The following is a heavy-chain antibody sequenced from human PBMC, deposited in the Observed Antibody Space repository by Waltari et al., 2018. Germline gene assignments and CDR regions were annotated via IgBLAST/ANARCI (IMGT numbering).Heavy chain of an antibody. D-gene: IGHD6-13*01. CDR1: GITFSSYA. CDR2: ISYDGSNK. CDR3: ARSPVSAAGSEH. V-gene: IGHV3-30-3*01. Sequence: QVQLVESGGGVVQPGRYMRLSCAASGITFSSYAMHWVRRAPGKGLEWVAVISYDGSNKYYADSVKGRFTVSRDNSKNTLYLQMNSLRAEDTAVYYCARSPVSAAGSEHWGQGTLVTVSS. J-gene: IGHJ1*01.